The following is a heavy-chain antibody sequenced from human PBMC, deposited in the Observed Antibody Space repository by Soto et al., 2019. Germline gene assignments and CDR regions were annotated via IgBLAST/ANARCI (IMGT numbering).Heavy chain of an antibody. J-gene: IGHJ3*02. CDR3: ASRLSTGQLLDDAFDI. CDR2: MNPNSGNT. D-gene: IGHD2-2*01. Sequence: ASVKVSCKASGYTFTSYDINWVRQATGQGLEWMGWMNPNSGNTGYAQKFQGRVTMTRNTSISTAYMELSSLRPEDTAVYYCASRLSTGQLLDDAFDIGGQGTMVTVSS. V-gene: IGHV1-8*01. CDR1: GYTFTSYD.